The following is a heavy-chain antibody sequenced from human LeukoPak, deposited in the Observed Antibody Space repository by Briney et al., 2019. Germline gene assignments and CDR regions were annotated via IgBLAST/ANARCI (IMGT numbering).Heavy chain of an antibody. V-gene: IGHV3-33*01. J-gene: IGHJ4*02. CDR2: IWYDGSNK. CDR3: ARWGYSYGYYFDY. D-gene: IGHD5-18*01. Sequence: GRSLRLPCAASGFTFSSYGMHWVRQAPGKGLEWVAVIWYDGSNKYYADSVKGRFTISRDNSKNTLYLQMNSLRAEDTAVHYCARWGYSYGYYFDYWGQGTLVTVSS. CDR1: GFTFSSYG.